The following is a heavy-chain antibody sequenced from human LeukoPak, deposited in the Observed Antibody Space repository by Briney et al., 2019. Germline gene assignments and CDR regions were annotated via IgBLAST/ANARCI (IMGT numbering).Heavy chain of an antibody. Sequence: GGSLRLSCTASGFTFGDYAMSWFRQAPGKGLEWVGFIRSKAYGGTTEYAASVKGRFTISRDDSKSIAYLQMNSLKTEDTAVYYCTRGSAYDSSGWSRFDYWGQGTLVTVSS. V-gene: IGHV3-49*03. CDR2: IRSKAYGGTT. J-gene: IGHJ4*02. CDR1: GFTFGDYA. CDR3: TRGSAYDSSGWSRFDY. D-gene: IGHD6-19*01.